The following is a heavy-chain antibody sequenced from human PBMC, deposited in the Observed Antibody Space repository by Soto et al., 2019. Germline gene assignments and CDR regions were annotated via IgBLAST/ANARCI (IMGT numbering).Heavy chain of an antibody. CDR2: IYTGGGT. V-gene: IGHV3-53*01. CDR1: GLTVSSNY. D-gene: IGHD6-19*01. J-gene: IGHJ6*02. Sequence: GGSLRLSCAASGLTVSSNYMNWVRQAPGKGLEWVSLIYTGGGTYYADSVKGRFTVSRDNSKNTLYLQMNSLRAEDTAVYYCARMGQWRVPGDYYYGMDVWGQGTAVTVSS. CDR3: ARMGQWRVPGDYYYGMDV.